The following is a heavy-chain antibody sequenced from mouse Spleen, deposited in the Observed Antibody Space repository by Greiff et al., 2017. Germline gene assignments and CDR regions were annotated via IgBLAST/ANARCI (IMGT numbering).Heavy chain of an antibody. Sequence: EVQLVESGGGLVQPGGSLKLSCAASGFTFSSYTMSWVRQTPEKRLEWVAYISNGGGSTYYPDTVKGRFTISRDNAKNTLYLQMSSLKSEDTAMYYCARGARFYFDYWGQGTTLTVSS. CDR1: GFTFSSYT. J-gene: IGHJ2*01. CDR2: ISNGGGST. D-gene: IGHD3-1*01. CDR3: ARGARFYFDY. V-gene: IGHV5-12-2*01.